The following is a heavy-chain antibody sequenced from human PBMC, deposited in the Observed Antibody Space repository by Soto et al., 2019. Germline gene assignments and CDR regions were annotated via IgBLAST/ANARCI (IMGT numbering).Heavy chain of an antibody. CDR2: IMYDGSNK. V-gene: IGHV3-30*02. CDR1: GFTFSNYG. D-gene: IGHD2-15*01. CDR3: AKDVPGYIFATLDY. Sequence: PGASLRLSCEASGFTFSNYGMPWVRQAPGKGLEWVAVIMYDGSNKYYAASVKGRFTISRDNSKNTLYLQLNSLRPEDTAVYYCAKDVPGYIFATLDYWGLGT. J-gene: IGHJ4*02.